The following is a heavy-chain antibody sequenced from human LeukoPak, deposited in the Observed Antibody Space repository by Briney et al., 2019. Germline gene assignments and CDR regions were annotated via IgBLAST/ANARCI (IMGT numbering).Heavy chain of an antibody. CDR1: GFTFSSYE. D-gene: IGHD3-10*01. J-gene: IGHJ4*02. CDR3: ARAGYYFDY. CDR2: ISSSGSTI. Sequence: PGGSLRLSCAASGFTFSSYEMNWVRQAPGKGLEWVSYISSSGSTIYYADSVKGRFTISRGNAKNSLYLQMNSLRAEDTAVYYCARAGYYFDYWGQGTLVTVSP. V-gene: IGHV3-48*03.